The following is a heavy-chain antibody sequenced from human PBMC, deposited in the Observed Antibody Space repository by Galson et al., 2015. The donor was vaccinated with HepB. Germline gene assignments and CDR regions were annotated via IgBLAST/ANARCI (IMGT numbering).Heavy chain of an antibody. CDR1: GGSFSGYY. J-gene: IGHJ4*02. D-gene: IGHD6-6*01. V-gene: IGHV4-59*01. CDR2: IYYSGST. CDR3: ARVGGQLVTRIDY. Sequence: SETLSLTCAVYGGSFSGYYWSWIRQPPGKGLEWIGYIYYSGSTNYNPSLKSRVTISVDTSKNQFSLKLSSVTAADTAVYYCARVGGQLVTRIDYWGQGTLVTVSS.